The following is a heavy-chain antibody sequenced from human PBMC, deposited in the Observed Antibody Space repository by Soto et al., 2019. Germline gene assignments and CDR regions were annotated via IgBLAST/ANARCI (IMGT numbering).Heavy chain of an antibody. Sequence: QVQLQESGPGLVKPSQTLSLTCTVSGGSISSGGYYWSWIRQHPGKGLEWFGYIYYSGSTYYNPSLRSRVSISVATSQNQFSLKLSSVTAADTAVYYCARSPEATVTAFDYWGQGTLVTVSS. CDR3: ARSPEATVTAFDY. V-gene: IGHV4-31*03. J-gene: IGHJ4*02. CDR2: IYYSGST. CDR1: GGSISSGGYY. D-gene: IGHD4-17*01.